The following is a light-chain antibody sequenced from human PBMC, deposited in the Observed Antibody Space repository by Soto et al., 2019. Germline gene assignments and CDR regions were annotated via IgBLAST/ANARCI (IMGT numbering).Light chain of an antibody. V-gene: IGLV2-23*02. CDR2: EVI. J-gene: IGLJ3*02. CDR1: SSDVGGYDY. Sequence: QSVLTQPASVSGSPGQSITISCTGSSSDVGGYDYVSWFQQHPGRAPKLLIYEVITRPSGVSNRFSGSKSGNTASLTISGLQAEDEADYYCCSYAGSSTWVFGGGTKLTVL. CDR3: CSYAGSSTWV.